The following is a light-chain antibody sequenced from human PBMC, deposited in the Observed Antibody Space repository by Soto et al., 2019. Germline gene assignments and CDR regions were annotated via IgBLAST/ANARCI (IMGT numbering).Light chain of an antibody. V-gene: IGLV2-14*01. Sequence: QSALTQHASVSGSPGQSITISCTGTSSDVGGYNYVSWYQQHPGKAPKLMIYEVSNRPSGVSNRFSGSKSDNTASLTISGLQAEDEADYYCSSYTSSSTYVFGTGTKV. CDR3: SSYTSSSTYV. CDR2: EVS. CDR1: SSDVGGYNY. J-gene: IGLJ1*01.